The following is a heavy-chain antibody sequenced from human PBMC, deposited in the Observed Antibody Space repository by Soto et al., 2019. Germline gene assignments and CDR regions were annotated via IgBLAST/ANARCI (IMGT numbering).Heavy chain of an antibody. CDR3: AGHYNVFRWFGAPGVTTYMDV. CDR2: VCHSGNT. D-gene: IGHD3-10*01. Sequence: QVQLQQWGAGLVKPSETLSLTCAVYGGSFSGYSWGWIRQSPGKGLEWIGEVCHSGNTNYNPSLKSRVTLSVDTSKVQFSLKLSSLPAADTAMYYCAGHYNVFRWFGAPGVTTYMDVRGQVTTVTVSS. CDR1: GGSFSGYS. J-gene: IGHJ6*03. V-gene: IGHV4-34*01.